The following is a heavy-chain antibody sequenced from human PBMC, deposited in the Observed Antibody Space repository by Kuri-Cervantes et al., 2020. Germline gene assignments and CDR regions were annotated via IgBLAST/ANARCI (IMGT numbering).Heavy chain of an antibody. J-gene: IGHJ4*02. Sequence: AAVTVSYLASRYTFTCYDINWVRPATGQGLEWMGRMNPNSGNTGYAQKFQGRVTMTRNTSISTAYMELSSLRYEDTAVYYCARVNYYDSSGYYEGKRMFDYWGQGTLVTVSS. V-gene: IGHV1-8*01. CDR3: ARVNYYDSSGYYEGKRMFDY. CDR1: RYTFTCYD. D-gene: IGHD3-22*01. CDR2: MNPNSGNT.